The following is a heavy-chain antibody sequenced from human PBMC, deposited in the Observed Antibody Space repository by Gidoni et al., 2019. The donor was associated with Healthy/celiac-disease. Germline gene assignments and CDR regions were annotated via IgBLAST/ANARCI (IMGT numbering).Heavy chain of an antibody. J-gene: IGHJ5*02. D-gene: IGHD2-2*01. Sequence: QITLKESGPTLVKPTQTLTLTCTFSGFSLSTSGVGVGWIRQPPGKALEWLALIYWDDDKRYSPSLRSRLTITKDTYKNQVVLTMTNMDPVDTATYYCAHSRCSSTSCAWFDPWGQGTLVTVSS. V-gene: IGHV2-5*02. CDR3: AHSRCSSTSCAWFDP. CDR1: GFSLSTSGVG. CDR2: IYWDDDK.